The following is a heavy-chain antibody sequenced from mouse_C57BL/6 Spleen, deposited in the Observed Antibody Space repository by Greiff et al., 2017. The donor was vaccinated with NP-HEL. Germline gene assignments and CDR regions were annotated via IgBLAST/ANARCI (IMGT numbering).Heavy chain of an antibody. J-gene: IGHJ4*01. CDR1: GYSFTGYY. D-gene: IGHD1-1*01. CDR3: ARFITTVVDAMDY. Sequence: EVQLQQSGPELVKPGASVKISCKASGYSFTGYYMNWVKQSPEKSLEWIGAINPSTGGTTYNQKFKAKATLTVDKSSSTADMQLKSLTSEDSAVYYCARFITTVVDAMDYWGQGTSVTVSS. CDR2: INPSTGGT. V-gene: IGHV1-42*01.